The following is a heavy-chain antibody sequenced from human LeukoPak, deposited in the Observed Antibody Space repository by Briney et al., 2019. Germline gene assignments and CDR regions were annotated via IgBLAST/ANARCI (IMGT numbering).Heavy chain of an antibody. Sequence: SETLSLTCAVYGGSFSGYYWSWIRQPPGKGLEWIGEINHSGSTNYNPSLKSRVTISVDTSKNQSSLKLSSVTAADTAVYYCARPRRAYYMDVWGKGTTVTVSS. CDR2: INHSGST. J-gene: IGHJ6*03. V-gene: IGHV4-34*01. CDR3: ARPRRAYYMDV. CDR1: GGSFSGYY.